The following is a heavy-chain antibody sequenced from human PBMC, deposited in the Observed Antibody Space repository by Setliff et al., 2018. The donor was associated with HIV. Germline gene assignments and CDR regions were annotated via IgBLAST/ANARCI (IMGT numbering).Heavy chain of an antibody. CDR2: ILSTGERT. D-gene: IGHD3-22*01. CDR3: AKELAASGLGYFDS. Sequence: RISCAASGFTVSSNYMSWVRQAPGKGLEWVSAILSTGERTFYADSVKGRFTISRDNSKNTVYLQMNSLRAEDTAEYYCAKELAASGLGYFDSWGRGILVTVSS. J-gene: IGHJ4*02. CDR1: GFTVSSNY. V-gene: IGHV3-23*01.